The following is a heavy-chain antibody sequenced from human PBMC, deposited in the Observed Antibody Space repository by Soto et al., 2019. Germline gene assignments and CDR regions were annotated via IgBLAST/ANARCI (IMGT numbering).Heavy chain of an antibody. D-gene: IGHD1-26*01. V-gene: IGHV4-31*08. CDR2: IYYSGST. J-gene: IGHJ4*02. CDR3: ALYSGSGSDY. CDR1: GGPISSGGYY. Sequence: SETLSLTCTVSGGPISSGGYYWSWIRQHPGKGLEWIGYIYYSGSTYYNPSLKSRVTISVDTSKNQFSLKLSSVTAADTAVYYCALYSGSGSDYWGQGTLVTVSS.